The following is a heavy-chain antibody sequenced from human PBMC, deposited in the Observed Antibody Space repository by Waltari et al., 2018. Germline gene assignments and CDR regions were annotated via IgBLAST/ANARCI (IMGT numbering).Heavy chain of an antibody. V-gene: IGHV1-69*01. J-gene: IGHJ4*02. D-gene: IGHD3-9*01. CDR2: IIPIFGTA. CDR3: ARVDILTGYYVGDFDY. CDR1: GGTFSSYD. Sequence: QVQLVHSGAEVKKPGSSVKVSCKADGGTFSSYDIRWVRPAPGQGLEWMGGIIPIFGTANYAQKFQGRVTITADESTSTAYMELSSLRSEDTAVYYCARVDILTGYYVGDFDYWGQGTLVTVSS.